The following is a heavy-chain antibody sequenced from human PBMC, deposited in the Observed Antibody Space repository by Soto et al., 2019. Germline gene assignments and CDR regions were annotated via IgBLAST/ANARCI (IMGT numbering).Heavy chain of an antibody. J-gene: IGHJ4*02. Sequence: QVQLVESGGGVVQPGRSLRLSCAASGFTFSSYGMHWVRQAPGKGLEWVAVISYDGSNKYYADSVKGRFTISRDNSKNTLYLQMNSLRAEDTAVYYCAKGLGSGDYVVYWGQGTLVTVSS. CDR3: AKGLGSGDYVVY. CDR1: GFTFSSYG. D-gene: IGHD7-27*01. CDR2: ISYDGSNK. V-gene: IGHV3-30*18.